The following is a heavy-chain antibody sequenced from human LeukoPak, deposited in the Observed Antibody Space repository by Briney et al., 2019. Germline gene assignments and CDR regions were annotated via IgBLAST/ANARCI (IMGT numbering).Heavy chain of an antibody. CDR1: GYTFTGYG. CDR3: ARGYYDSSGLSWDWFDP. D-gene: IGHD3-22*01. CDR2: ISAYNGNT. V-gene: IGHV1-18*01. Sequence: ASVKVSCKASGYTFTGYGISWVRQAPGQGLEWMGWISAYNGNTNYAQKLQGRVTMTTDTSTSTAYKELRSLRSDDTAVYYCARGYYDSSGLSWDWFDPWGQGTLVTVSS. J-gene: IGHJ5*02.